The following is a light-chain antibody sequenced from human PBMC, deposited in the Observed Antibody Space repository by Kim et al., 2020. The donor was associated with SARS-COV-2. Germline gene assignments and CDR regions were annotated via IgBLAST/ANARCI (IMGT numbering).Light chain of an antibody. V-gene: IGLV1-40*01. J-gene: IGLJ3*02. CDR2: GNS. CDR3: QSYDSSLSALV. Sequence: RVTISCTGRSSNIGAGYDVHWYQQLPGTAPKLLIYGNSNRPSGVPDRFSGSKSGTSASLAITGLQAEDEADYYCQSYDSSLSALVFGGGTQLTVL. CDR1: SSNIGAGYD.